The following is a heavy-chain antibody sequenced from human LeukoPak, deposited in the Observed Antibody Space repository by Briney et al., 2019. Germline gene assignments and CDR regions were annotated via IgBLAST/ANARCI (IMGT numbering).Heavy chain of an antibody. CDR3: ARDPRRYFDWLLGGGWFDP. J-gene: IGHJ5*02. CDR2: IIPIFGTA. D-gene: IGHD3-9*01. CDR1: GGTFSSYA. V-gene: IGHV1-69*06. Sequence: GASVKVSCKASGGTFSSYAISWVRQAPGQGLEWMGGIIPIFGTANYAQKFQGRATITADKSTTTAYMELSSLRSEDTAVYYCARDPRRYFDWLLGGGWFDPWGQGTLVTVSS.